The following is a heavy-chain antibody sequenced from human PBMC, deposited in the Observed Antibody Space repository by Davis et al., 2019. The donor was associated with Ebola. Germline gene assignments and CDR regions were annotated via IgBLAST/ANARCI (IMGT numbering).Heavy chain of an antibody. CDR3: AKDQTVTTLGNYYYYYGMDV. CDR1: GFTFSNAW. J-gene: IGHJ6*02. Sequence: PGGSLRLSCAASGFTFSNAWMNWVRQAPGKGLEWVGRIKSKTDGGTTDYAAPVKGRFTISRDDSKNTLYLQMNSLRAEDTAVYYCAKDQTVTTLGNYYYYYGMDVWGQGTTVTVSS. CDR2: IKSKTDGGTT. V-gene: IGHV3-15*07. D-gene: IGHD4-11*01.